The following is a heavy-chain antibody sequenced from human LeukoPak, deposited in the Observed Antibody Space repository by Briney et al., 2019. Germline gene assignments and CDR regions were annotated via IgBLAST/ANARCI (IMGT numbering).Heavy chain of an antibody. J-gene: IGHJ5*02. V-gene: IGHV4-34*01. CDR1: GGSFSGDY. D-gene: IGHD3-3*01. Sequence: SETLSLTCAVYGGSFSGDYWSWIRQPPGKGLEWIGEVADNGATNYDPSLRSRVTTSVDTSKKQFSLKLRSMTAADTAVYFCANGVRSAYYFDPWGPGTLVTVSS. CDR3: ANGVRSAYYFDP. CDR2: VADNGAT.